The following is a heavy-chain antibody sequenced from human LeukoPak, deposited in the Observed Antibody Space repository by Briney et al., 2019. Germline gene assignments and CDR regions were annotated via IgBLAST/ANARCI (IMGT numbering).Heavy chain of an antibody. CDR1: GGSISSYY. CDR3: ARRVSYDSSGYYYGWYFDL. CDR2: IYYSGST. Sequence: SETLSLTCTVSGGSISSYYWSWIRQPPGKGLEWIGYIYYSGSTNYNPSLKSRVTISVDTSKNQFSLKLSSVTAADTAVYYCARRVSYDSSGYYYGWYFDLWGRGTLVTVSS. V-gene: IGHV4-59*01. J-gene: IGHJ2*01. D-gene: IGHD3-22*01.